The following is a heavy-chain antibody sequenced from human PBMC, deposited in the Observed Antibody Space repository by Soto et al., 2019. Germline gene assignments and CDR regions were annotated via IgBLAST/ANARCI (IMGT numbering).Heavy chain of an antibody. D-gene: IGHD4-17*01. V-gene: IGHV4-59*01. CDR3: ARAPPGDYFLNWFDP. CDR1: GGSISSYY. CDR2: IYYSGST. Sequence: SETLSLTXTVSGGSISSYYWSWIRQPPGKGLEWIGYIYYSGSTNYNPSLKSRVTISVDTSKNQFSLKLSSVTAADTAVYYCARAPPGDYFLNWFDPWGQGTLVTVSS. J-gene: IGHJ5*02.